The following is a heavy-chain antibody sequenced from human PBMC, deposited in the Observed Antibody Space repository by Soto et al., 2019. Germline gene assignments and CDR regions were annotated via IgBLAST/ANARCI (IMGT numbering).Heavy chain of an antibody. CDR3: ARGGGYSSAPGDY. CDR1: GVTFSSYA. CDR2: ISKDGSNK. Sequence: QVQLVESGGGVVQPGTALRLSCAASGVTFSSYAVHWVRQAPGKGLARVAVISKDGSNKYYADSVKGRFTISRDNSKNTLYLEMNSLRPEDTAMYYCARGGGYSSAPGDYWGQGTLVTVAS. D-gene: IGHD6-25*01. J-gene: IGHJ4*02. V-gene: IGHV3-30*14.